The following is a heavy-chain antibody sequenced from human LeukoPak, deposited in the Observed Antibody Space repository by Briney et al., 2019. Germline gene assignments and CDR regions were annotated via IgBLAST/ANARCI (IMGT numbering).Heavy chain of an antibody. CDR1: GYTFTSYD. D-gene: IGHD6-19*01. V-gene: IGHV1-8*01. CDR3: ARAYSSGWYNYYYYGMDV. CDR2: MNPNSGNT. J-gene: IGHJ6*02. Sequence: GASVKVSCKASGYTFTSYDINWVRQATGQGLEWMGWMNPNSGNTGYAQKFQGRVTMTRNTSISTAYMELSSLRSEDTAVYYCARAYSSGWYNYYYYGMDVWGQGTTVTVSS.